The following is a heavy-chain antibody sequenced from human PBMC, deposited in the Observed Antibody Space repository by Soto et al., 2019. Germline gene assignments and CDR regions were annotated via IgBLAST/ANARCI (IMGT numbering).Heavy chain of an antibody. V-gene: IGHV4-34*01. CDR3: ARGGGYSYGYAVAY. D-gene: IGHD5-18*01. CDR1: GGSFSGYY. CDR2: INHSGST. Sequence: QVQLQQWGAGLLKPSETLSLTCAVYGGSFSGYYWSWISQPPRKGLEWIGEINHSGSTNYNPSLTSRVTISVDTSKNQFALKLSSVTAADTAVDYCARGGGYSYGYAVAYWCQGTLVTVSS. J-gene: IGHJ4*02.